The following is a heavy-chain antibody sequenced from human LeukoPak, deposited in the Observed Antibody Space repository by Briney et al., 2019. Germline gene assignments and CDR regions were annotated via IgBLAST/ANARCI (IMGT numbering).Heavy chain of an antibody. D-gene: IGHD2-15*01. J-gene: IGHJ4*02. CDR2: ISYDGSNK. CDR3: AKIQGVSFYCSGPNCYDYYDF. CDR1: GFTFSSYA. Sequence: GGSLRLSCAASGFTFSSYAMHWVRQAPGKGLEWVAVISYDGSNKYYADSVKGRFTISRDNSKNTLYLQMNSLRAEDTAVYYCAKIQGVSFYCSGPNCYDYYDFWGQGTLVTVSS. V-gene: IGHV3-30*01.